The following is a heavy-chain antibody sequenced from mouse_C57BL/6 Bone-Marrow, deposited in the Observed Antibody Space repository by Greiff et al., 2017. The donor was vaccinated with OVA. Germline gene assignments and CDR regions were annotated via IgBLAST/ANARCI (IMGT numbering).Heavy chain of an antibody. CDR2: IYPGDGDT. CDR1: GYAFSSSW. D-gene: IGHD2-4*01. Sequence: QVQLQQSGPELVKPGASVKISCKASGYAFSSSWMNWVKQRPGKGLEWIGRIYPGDGDTNYNGKFKGKATLTADTSSSTAYMQLSSLTSEDSAVYCCVPYYDYDYWGQGTLVTVSA. J-gene: IGHJ3*01. CDR3: VPYYDYDY. V-gene: IGHV1-82*01.